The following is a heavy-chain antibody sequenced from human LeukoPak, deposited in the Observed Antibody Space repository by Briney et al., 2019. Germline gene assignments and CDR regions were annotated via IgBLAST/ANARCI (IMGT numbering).Heavy chain of an antibody. D-gene: IGHD2-2*01. CDR1: GYSISSGYY. CDR2: IYHSGST. J-gene: IGHJ4*02. V-gene: IGHV4-38-2*02. Sequence: SETLSLTCTVSGYSISSGYYRGWIRPPPGKGLEWIGSIYHSGSTYYNPSLKSRVTISVDTSKNQFSLKLSSVTAADTAVYYCARQPAAFFDYWGQGTLVTVSS. CDR3: ARQPAAFFDY.